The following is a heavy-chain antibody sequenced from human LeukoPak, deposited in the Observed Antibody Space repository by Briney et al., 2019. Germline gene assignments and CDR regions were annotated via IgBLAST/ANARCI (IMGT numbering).Heavy chain of an antibody. V-gene: IGHV4-39*07. Sequence: PSETLSLTCAVPGGSITSSSYYWGWIRQPPGKGLEWIGSIYYTGTTYYNPSLRSRVTISLDTSKTHFSLRLNSVTAADTAVYYCAREVAGGIVATISLYYFDSWGQGTLVTVSS. CDR3: AREVAGGIVATISLYYFDS. CDR1: GGSITSSSYY. D-gene: IGHD5-12*01. CDR2: IYYTGTT. J-gene: IGHJ4*02.